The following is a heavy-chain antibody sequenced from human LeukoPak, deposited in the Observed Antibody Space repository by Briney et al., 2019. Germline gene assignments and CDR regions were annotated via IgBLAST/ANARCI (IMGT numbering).Heavy chain of an antibody. D-gene: IGHD5-24*01. V-gene: IGHV4-31*03. CDR1: GGSISSGGYY. CDR3: ARKDGYNTKNWFDP. Sequence: SETLSLTCTVSGGSISSGGYYWSWIRQHPGKGLEWIGYIYYSGSTYYNPSLKSRVTISVDTSKNQFSLKLSSVTAADTAVYYCARKDGYNTKNWFDPWGQGTLVTVSS. CDR2: IYYSGST. J-gene: IGHJ5*02.